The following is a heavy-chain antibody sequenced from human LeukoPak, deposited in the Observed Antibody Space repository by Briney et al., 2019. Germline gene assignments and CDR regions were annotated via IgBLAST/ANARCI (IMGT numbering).Heavy chain of an antibody. CDR1: GFTFSDYW. CDR3: AKGLHGGVGYGVDV. J-gene: IGHJ6*02. Sequence: GGSLRLSCAASGFTFSDYWMTWVRQAPGKGLEWVSSISGTGGRTYSADSVKGRFTISRDNSKNTLYPQMKNLRVEHTAVYYCAKGLHGGVGYGVDVWGQGTTVSVSS. V-gene: IGHV3-23*01. CDR2: ISGTGGRT. D-gene: IGHD3-16*01.